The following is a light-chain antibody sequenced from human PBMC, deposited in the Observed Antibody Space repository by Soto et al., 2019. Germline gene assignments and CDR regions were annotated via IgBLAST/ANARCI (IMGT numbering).Light chain of an antibody. J-gene: IGKJ2*01. CDR3: LRYDNSLYT. CDR1: QTISSDY. CDR2: AAS. V-gene: IGKV3-20*01. Sequence: EIVLTQSPGTLSLSPGERATLSCRASQTISSDYLAWYQQKLGQAPRLLIYAASSRATGIPDRFSGCGSWTDVSLTISRLEPEDSSVYYCLRYDNSLYTFGQGTKPEIK.